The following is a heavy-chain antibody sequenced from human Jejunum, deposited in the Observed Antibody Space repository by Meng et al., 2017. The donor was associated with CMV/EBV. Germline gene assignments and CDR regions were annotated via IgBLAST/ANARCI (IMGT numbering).Heavy chain of an antibody. Sequence: QVQLQESGPGLVKPSETLSLTCSVFGGSISINAWNWIRQTPGKGPEWIAYISNNGITHYNPSLKSRVTISLDTSKNHLSLSLSSVTPADTAIYYCAGHTRSNWFDYWGQGTLVTVSS. CDR1: GGSISINA. CDR2: ISNNGIT. CDR3: AGHTRSNWFDY. D-gene: IGHD3-10*01. J-gene: IGHJ5*01. V-gene: IGHV4-59*08.